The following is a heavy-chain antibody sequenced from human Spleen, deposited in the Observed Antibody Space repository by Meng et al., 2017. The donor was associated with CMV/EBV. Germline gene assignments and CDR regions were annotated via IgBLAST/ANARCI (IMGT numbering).Heavy chain of an antibody. CDR2: IIPILDMA. CDR3: MRDPPWAPGENSYSP. J-gene: IGHJ5*02. V-gene: IGHV1-69*10. D-gene: IGHD1-26*01. CDR1: GYTFTSYA. Sequence: SVKVSCKTSGYTFTSYAISWVRQAPGQGLEWMGGIIPILDMANYAQKFQGRVTLTADKSTTTAFMELSSLRSDDTAVYYCMRDPPWAPGENSYSPWGQGTLVTVSS.